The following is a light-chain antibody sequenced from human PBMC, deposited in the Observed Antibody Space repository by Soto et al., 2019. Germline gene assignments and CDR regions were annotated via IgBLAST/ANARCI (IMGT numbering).Light chain of an antibody. J-gene: IGKJ5*01. CDR1: QSVSYF. Sequence: EIVMTQSPATLSVSPGERATLSCRASQSVSYFLAWYQQKPGQAPRLLIYDTSTRAPGVPARFSGSGSGTAYTLIIISLQDAAFVVFYCQQYHDWPPFTFGQGTRVEIK. CDR2: DTS. V-gene: IGKV3-15*01. CDR3: QQYHDWPPFT.